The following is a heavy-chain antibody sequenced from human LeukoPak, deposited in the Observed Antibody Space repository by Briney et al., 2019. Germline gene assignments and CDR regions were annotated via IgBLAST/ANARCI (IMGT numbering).Heavy chain of an antibody. Sequence: SETLSLTCTVSGGSISSYYWSWIRQPPGKGLEWIGEINHSGSTNYNPSLKSRVTISVDTSKNQFSLKLSSVTAADTAVYYCARERRQDFWSGYSYYFDYWGQGTLVTVSS. CDR1: GGSISSYY. J-gene: IGHJ4*02. D-gene: IGHD3-3*01. CDR2: INHSGST. V-gene: IGHV4-34*01. CDR3: ARERRQDFWSGYSYYFDY.